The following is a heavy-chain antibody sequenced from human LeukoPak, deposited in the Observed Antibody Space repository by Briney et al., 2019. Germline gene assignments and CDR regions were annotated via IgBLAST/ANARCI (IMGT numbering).Heavy chain of an antibody. CDR1: GFTFSSYG. Sequence: GGSLRLSCAASGFTFSSYGMHWVRQAPGKGLEWVAVIWYDGSNKYYVDSVKGRFTISRDNSKNTLYLQMNSLRAEDTAVYYCARDEAYCGGDCYPLYWGQGTLVTVSS. CDR3: ARDEAYCGGDCYPLY. CDR2: IWYDGSNK. J-gene: IGHJ4*02. V-gene: IGHV3-33*01. D-gene: IGHD2-21*02.